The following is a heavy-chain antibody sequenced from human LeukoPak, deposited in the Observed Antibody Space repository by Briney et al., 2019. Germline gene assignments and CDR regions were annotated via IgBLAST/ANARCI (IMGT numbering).Heavy chain of an antibody. J-gene: IGHJ4*02. CDR1: GFTFSRFA. Sequence: GGSLRLSCAASGFTFSRFAMSWVRQAPGKGLEWDSTICGSSDNTYNADSVRGRFTISRDNSKNTLYLQMHSLRDEDTAIYYCAKGFRTDGTCYSSLDYWGQGTLVTVSS. D-gene: IGHD2-15*01. CDR2: ICGSSDNT. V-gene: IGHV3-23*01. CDR3: AKGFRTDGTCYSSLDY.